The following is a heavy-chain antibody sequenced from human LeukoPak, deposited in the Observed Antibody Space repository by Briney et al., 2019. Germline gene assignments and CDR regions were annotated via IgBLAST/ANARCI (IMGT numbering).Heavy chain of an antibody. CDR1: GGTFSSYA. D-gene: IGHD2-15*01. CDR2: IIPILGIA. V-gene: IGHV1-69*04. Sequence: SVKVSCKASGGTFSSYAISWVRQAPGQGLEWMGRIIPILGIANYAQKFQGRVTITADKSTSTAYMELSSLRSEDTAVYYCATYCSGGSCYPGAWDYWGQGTLVTVSS. CDR3: ATYCSGGSCYPGAWDY. J-gene: IGHJ4*02.